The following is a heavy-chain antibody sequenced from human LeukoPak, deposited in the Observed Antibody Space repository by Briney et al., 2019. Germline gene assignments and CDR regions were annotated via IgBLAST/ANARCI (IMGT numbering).Heavy chain of an antibody. V-gene: IGHV4-39*07. J-gene: IGHJ4*02. CDR2: INHSGST. CDR3: ARGVVITFGGVIDDSFDY. Sequence: PSETLSLTCTVSGGSISSSSYYWSWIRQPPGKGLEWIGEINHSGSTNYNPSLKSRVTISVDTSKNQFSLKLSSVTAADTAVYYCARGVVITFGGVIDDSFDYWGQGTLVTVSS. CDR1: GGSISSSSYY. D-gene: IGHD3-16*02.